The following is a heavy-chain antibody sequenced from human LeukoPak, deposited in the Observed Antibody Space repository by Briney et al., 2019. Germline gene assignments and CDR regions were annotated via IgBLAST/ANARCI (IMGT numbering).Heavy chain of an antibody. V-gene: IGHV1-2*02. J-gene: IGHJ5*02. CDR1: GYTFTGYY. CDR3: ARDFPYNPRYCSSTSCSSP. D-gene: IGHD2-2*01. CDR2: INPNSGGT. Sequence: GASVKVSXKASGYTFTGYYMHWVRQAPGQGLEWMGWINPNSGGTNYAQKFQGRVTMTRDTSISTAYMELSRLRSDDTAVYYCARDFPYNPRYCSSTSCSSPWGQGTLVTVSS.